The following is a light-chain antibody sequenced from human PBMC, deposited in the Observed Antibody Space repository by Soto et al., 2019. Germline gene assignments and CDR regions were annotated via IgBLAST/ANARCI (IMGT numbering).Light chain of an antibody. J-gene: IGLJ1*01. Sequence: ALTQPPSASGSPGQSVTISCTGTSNDVGGYNYVSWYQQHPGKAPKLMIYEVNKRPSGVPDRFSGSKSGNTASPTVSGLQAEDEADYYCSSFAVSNSFVFGTGTKVTVL. CDR2: EVN. CDR1: SNDVGGYNY. CDR3: SSFAVSNSFV. V-gene: IGLV2-8*01.